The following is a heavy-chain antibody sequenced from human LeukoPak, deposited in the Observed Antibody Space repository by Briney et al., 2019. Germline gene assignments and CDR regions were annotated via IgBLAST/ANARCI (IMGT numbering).Heavy chain of an antibody. CDR3: ARRSGYGEHDY. D-gene: IGHD5-12*01. CDR2: ISGGDDST. Sequence: GGSLRLSCVASGFTFRSYAMSWVRQAPGKGLEWVSTISGGDDSTYYADSVKGRFTISRDNSKNTLYLQMNSLRAEDTAIYYCARRSGYGEHDYWAQGTLVTVSS. CDR1: GFTFRSYA. V-gene: IGHV3-23*01. J-gene: IGHJ4*02.